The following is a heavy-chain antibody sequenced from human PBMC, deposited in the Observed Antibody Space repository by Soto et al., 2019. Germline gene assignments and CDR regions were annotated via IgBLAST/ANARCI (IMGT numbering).Heavy chain of an antibody. Sequence: SETLSLTCVVYGGSFSGHYWAWFRQPPGTGLEWIGEINHSGSTNYNPSLKSRVTISVDTSKNQFSLKLTSVTAADTAVYYCARDKITGLFDYWGQGTLVTVSS. V-gene: IGHV4-34*01. CDR1: GGSFSGHY. J-gene: IGHJ4*02. CDR3: ARDKITGLFDY. D-gene: IGHD2-8*02. CDR2: INHSGST.